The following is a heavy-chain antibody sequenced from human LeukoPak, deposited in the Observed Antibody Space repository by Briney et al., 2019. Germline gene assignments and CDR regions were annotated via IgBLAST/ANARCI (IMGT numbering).Heavy chain of an antibody. D-gene: IGHD6-19*01. CDR2: ITSSSNYI. CDR3: ARDKPQWLATPDY. CDR1: GFTFSSYA. J-gene: IGHJ4*02. Sequence: GGSLRLSCAASGFTFSSYAMSWVRQAPGKGLEWVSSITSSSNYIYYADSVKGRFTISRDNAKNSLYLQMNSLRAEDTAVYYCARDKPQWLATPDYWGQGTLVTVSS. V-gene: IGHV3-21*01.